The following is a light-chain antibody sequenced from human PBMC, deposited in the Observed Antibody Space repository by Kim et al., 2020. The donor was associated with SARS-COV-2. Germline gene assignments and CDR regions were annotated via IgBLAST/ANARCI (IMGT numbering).Light chain of an antibody. V-gene: IGKV3D-20*01. J-gene: IGKJ1*01. CDR1: QSVSSSY. Sequence: SPGERATLSCRASQSVSSSYLAWYQQKPGLAPRLLIYDASSRATGIPDRFSGSGSGTDFTLTISRLEPEDFAVYYCQQYGSSPWTFGQGTKVDIK. CDR2: DAS. CDR3: QQYGSSPWT.